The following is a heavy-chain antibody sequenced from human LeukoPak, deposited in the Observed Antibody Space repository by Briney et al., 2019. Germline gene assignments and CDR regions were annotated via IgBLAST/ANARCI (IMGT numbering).Heavy chain of an antibody. D-gene: IGHD6-19*01. V-gene: IGHV1-69*05. CDR2: IIPIFGTA. CDR3: ARNAVAADY. Sequence: AVKVSCKASGGTFSSYTIIWVRQAPGQGLEWMGGIIPIFGTADYAQNFQGRVSITTDDSTSTAYMELSSLRSDDTAVYYCARNAVAADYWGQGTLVTVSS. CDR1: GGTFSSYT. J-gene: IGHJ4*02.